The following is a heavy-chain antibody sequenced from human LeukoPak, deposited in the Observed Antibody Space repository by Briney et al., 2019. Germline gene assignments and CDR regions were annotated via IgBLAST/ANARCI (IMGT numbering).Heavy chain of an antibody. CDR3: ATRPYSSGWSRGFDY. V-gene: IGHV4-39*01. Sequence: SETLSLTCTVSGGSISSSGYYWGWIRQPPGKGLEWIGSIYYSGSTYYNPSLKSRVTISVDTSKNQFSLKLSSVTAADTAVYYCATRPYSSGWSRGFDYWGQGTLVTVSS. CDR1: GGSISSSGYY. J-gene: IGHJ4*02. CDR2: IYYSGST. D-gene: IGHD6-19*01.